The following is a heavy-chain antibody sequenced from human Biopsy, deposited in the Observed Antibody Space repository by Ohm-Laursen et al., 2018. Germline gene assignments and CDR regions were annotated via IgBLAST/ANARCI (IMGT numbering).Heavy chain of an antibody. V-gene: IGHV3-33*01. CDR2: IWYDGSNK. CDR3: ARDRYYGSESYYSHYNMDV. Sequence: SLRLSCAASGFTFSSYDIHWVRQAPGKGLEWVAVIWYDGSNKYSADSVKGRFSISRDNSKNTVYLQMNSLRAADTAVYYCARDRYYGSESYYSHYNMDVWGQGTTVSVSS. CDR1: GFTFSSYD. J-gene: IGHJ6*02. D-gene: IGHD3-10*01.